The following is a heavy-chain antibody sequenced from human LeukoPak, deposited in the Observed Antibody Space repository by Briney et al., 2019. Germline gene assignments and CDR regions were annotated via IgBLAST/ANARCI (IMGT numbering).Heavy chain of an antibody. V-gene: IGHV4-39*01. CDR1: GGSIRSSNYY. D-gene: IGHD3-3*01. CDR2: IYYSGST. Sequence: SETLSLTCTVSGGSIRSSNYYWGWIRQPPGKGLEWIGSIYYSGSTYYNPSLKSRVTISVDTSKNQFSLKLTSVTAADTAVYSCARHYDFWSAYSFFDYWGQGTLVTVSS. CDR3: ARHYDFWSAYSFFDY. J-gene: IGHJ4*02.